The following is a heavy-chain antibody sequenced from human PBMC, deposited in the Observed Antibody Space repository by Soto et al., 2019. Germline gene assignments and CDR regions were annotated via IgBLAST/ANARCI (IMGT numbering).Heavy chain of an antibody. CDR1: GGSIRGYY. CDR3: ARGNWNDDWFDP. CDR2: IYSSVSS. J-gene: IGHJ5*02. D-gene: IGHD1-20*01. Sequence: SETLSLTCTVSGGSIRGYYWSWIRQPAGKGLAWIGRIYSSVSSNYNPSLKSRVTMSLDTSKNQFSLKLNSVTAADTAVYYCARGNWNDDWFDPWGQGTLVTVSS. V-gene: IGHV4-4*07.